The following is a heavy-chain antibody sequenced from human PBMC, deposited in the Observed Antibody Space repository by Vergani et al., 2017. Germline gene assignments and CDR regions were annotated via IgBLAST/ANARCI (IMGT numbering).Heavy chain of an antibody. CDR1: GFTFSSYE. Sequence: VQLVESGGGLVQPGGSLRLSCAASGFTFSSYEMNWVRQAPGKGLEWVAVISYDGSNKYYADSVKGRFTISRDNSKNTLYLQMNSLRAEDTAVYYCARGFVGSDAFDIWGQGTMVTVSS. J-gene: IGHJ3*02. CDR2: ISYDGSNK. CDR3: ARGFVGSDAFDI. D-gene: IGHD3-10*01. V-gene: IGHV3-30-3*01.